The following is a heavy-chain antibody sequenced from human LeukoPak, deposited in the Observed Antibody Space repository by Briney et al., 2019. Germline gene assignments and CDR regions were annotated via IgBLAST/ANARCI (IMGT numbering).Heavy chain of an antibody. CDR3: AGSGATGFIYY. CDR2: ISGSGANT. CDR1: GFTFSSYA. D-gene: IGHD5-12*01. Sequence: PGGSLRLSCAASGFTFSSYAMSWVRQPPGKGLEWVSAISGSGANTYYADSVKGRFTISRDNSQNTLYLQMNSLRAEDTAVYYSAGSGATGFIYYWGQGTLVTVSS. J-gene: IGHJ4*02. V-gene: IGHV3-23*01.